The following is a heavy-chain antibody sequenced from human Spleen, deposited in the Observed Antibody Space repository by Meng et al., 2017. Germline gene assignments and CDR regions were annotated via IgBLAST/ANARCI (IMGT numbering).Heavy chain of an antibody. V-gene: IGHV1-69*06. CDR1: GGHLSSYG. Sequence: VDLVEPVAECDNPGFSVYGALQALGGHLSSYGIRWVRQAPWQGLEWLGGIIHIFGTENYAQKFQGRVTITADKSTSTAYMELSSLRSEDTAVYYCARDRWGVNDYWGQGTLVTVSS. CDR2: IIHIFGTE. J-gene: IGHJ4*02. D-gene: IGHD3-16*01. CDR3: ARDRWGVNDY.